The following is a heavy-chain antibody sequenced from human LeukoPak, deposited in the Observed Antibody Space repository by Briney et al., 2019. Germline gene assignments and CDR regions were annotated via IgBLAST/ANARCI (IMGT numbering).Heavy chain of an antibody. CDR3: AREEIYDYVWGSYFDY. CDR1: GYTFTSYG. Sequence: GASVKVSCKASGYTFTSYGISWVRQAPGQGLEWMGWISAYNGNTNYAQKLQGRVTMTTDTSTSTAYMELRSLRSDDTAVYYCAREEIYDYVWGSYFDYWGRGTLVTVSS. CDR2: ISAYNGNT. D-gene: IGHD3-16*01. V-gene: IGHV1-18*01. J-gene: IGHJ4*02.